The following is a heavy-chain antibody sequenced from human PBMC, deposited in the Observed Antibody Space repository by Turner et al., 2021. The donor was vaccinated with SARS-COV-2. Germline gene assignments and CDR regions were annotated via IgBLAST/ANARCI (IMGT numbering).Heavy chain of an antibody. Sequence: EVQLVESGGGLVKPGGSLRLSCAASGFTFSNAWMSWVRQAPGKGLEWVGRIKTKTDGGTTDYAAPVKGRFTISRDNAKNSLYLQMNSLRAEDTAVYYCARGDDVWSGYSNYGMDVWGQGTTVTVSS. D-gene: IGHD3-3*01. CDR3: ARGDDVWSGYSNYGMDV. J-gene: IGHJ6*02. CDR2: IKTKTDGGTT. CDR1: GFTFSNAW. V-gene: IGHV3-15*01.